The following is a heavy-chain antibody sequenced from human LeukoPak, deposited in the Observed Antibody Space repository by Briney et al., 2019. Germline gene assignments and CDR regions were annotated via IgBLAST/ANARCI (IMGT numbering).Heavy chain of an antibody. J-gene: IGHJ5*02. D-gene: IGHD2/OR15-2a*01. CDR1: GFTFSTYW. Sequence: GGSLRLSCAASGFTFSTYWMHWVRHAPGKGLVWVSRNTKDGSGKTYADAVKGRFTISRDNAKSTLYLQMDSLRADDTAVYYWVALLAGSWGQGALVTVSS. CDR2: NTKDGSGK. CDR3: VALLAGS. V-gene: IGHV3-74*01.